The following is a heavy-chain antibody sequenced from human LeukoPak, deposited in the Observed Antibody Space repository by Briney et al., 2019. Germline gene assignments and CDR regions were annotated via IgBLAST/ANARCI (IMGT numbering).Heavy chain of an antibody. J-gene: IGHJ4*02. CDR2: IKQDGSEK. CDR3: ARDLAAAGTPSFDY. CDR1: GFTFSDYY. V-gene: IGHV3-7*01. D-gene: IGHD6-13*01. Sequence: GGSLRLSCAASGFTFSDYYMSWIRQTPGKGLEWVANIKQDGSEKYYVDSVKGRFTISRDNAKNSLYLQMNSLRAEDTAVYYCARDLAAAGTPSFDYWGQGTLVTVSS.